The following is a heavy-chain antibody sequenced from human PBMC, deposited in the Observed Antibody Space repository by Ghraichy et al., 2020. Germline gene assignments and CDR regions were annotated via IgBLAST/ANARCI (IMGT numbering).Heavy chain of an antibody. J-gene: IGHJ3*01. V-gene: IGHV3-30*04. CDR3: ARDRWGVGAADV. Sequence: GGSLRLSCAASGFPFSSYAMSWFRQAPGKGLEWVAIISYDGSSTYYADSVKGRFTISRDNPRSRLYLHMDNLRSDDTALYYCARDRWGVGAADVWCPGTLVTVS. D-gene: IGHD1-26*01. CDR1: GFPFSSYA. CDR2: ISYDGSST.